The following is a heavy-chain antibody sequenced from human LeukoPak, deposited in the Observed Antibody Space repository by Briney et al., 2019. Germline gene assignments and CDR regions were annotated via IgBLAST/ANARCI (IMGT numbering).Heavy chain of an antibody. D-gene: IGHD1-1*01. Sequence: GGALRLSCAASGFTFSSYWMSWVRQAPGKGLEWVANIKQDGSEKYYVDSAKGRFTISRDNAKNSLFLQLNSLRAEDTAVYYCAREATTSRPGDYWGLGTLVTVSS. CDR1: GFTFSSYW. V-gene: IGHV3-7*01. J-gene: IGHJ4*02. CDR2: IKQDGSEK. CDR3: AREATTSRPGDY.